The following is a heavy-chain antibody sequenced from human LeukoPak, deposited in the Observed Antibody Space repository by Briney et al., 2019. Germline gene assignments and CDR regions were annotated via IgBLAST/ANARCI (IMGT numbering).Heavy chain of an antibody. J-gene: IGHJ3*02. CDR3: ARGALNAFDI. V-gene: IGHV3-23*01. D-gene: IGHD3-3*02. CDR1: GFIFSSFA. Sequence: GGSLRLSCAASGFIFSSFAMNWVRQAPGKGLEWVSIISGNGDSTYYTDSVKGRFIISGDNSKNTLYLQMNSLRAEDTAVYYCARGALNAFDIWGQGTMVTVSS. CDR2: ISGNGDST.